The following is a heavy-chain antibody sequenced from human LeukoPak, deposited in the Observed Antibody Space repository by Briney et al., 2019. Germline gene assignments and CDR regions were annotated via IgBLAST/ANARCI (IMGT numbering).Heavy chain of an antibody. CDR1: GFTFSSYA. V-gene: IGHV3-30-3*01. J-gene: IGHJ4*02. CDR3: ARVGSLDYDILTGYHDY. D-gene: IGHD3-9*01. CDR2: ISYDGSNK. Sequence: GGSLRLSCAASGFTFSSYAMHWVRQAPGKGLEWVAVISYDGSNKYYAGSVKGRFTISRDNSKNTLYLQMNSLRAEDTAVYYCARVGSLDYDILTGYHDYWGQGTLVTVSS.